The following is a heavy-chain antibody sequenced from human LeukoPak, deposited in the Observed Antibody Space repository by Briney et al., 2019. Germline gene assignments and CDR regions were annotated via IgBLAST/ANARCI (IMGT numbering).Heavy chain of an antibody. CDR2: IYGGGST. CDR3: ARASSPYNWFDP. J-gene: IGHJ5*02. CDR1: GFTVSTNY. V-gene: IGHV3-66*01. Sequence: GGSLRLSCAASGFTVSTNYMTWVRQAPGKGLEWVSVIYGGGSTYYADSVKGRFTISRDKSKNTLYLQMDRLRADDTAIYYCARASSPYNWFDPWGQGTLVAVSS.